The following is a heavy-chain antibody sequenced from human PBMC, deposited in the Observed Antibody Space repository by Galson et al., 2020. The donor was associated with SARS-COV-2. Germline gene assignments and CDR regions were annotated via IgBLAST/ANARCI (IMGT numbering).Heavy chain of an antibody. D-gene: IGHD3-9*01. V-gene: IGHV4-39*07. J-gene: IGHJ4*02. Sequence: SETLSLTCTVSGGSISSSSYYWGWIRQPPGKGLEWIGSIYYSGRTYYNPSPKSRVTISVDTSKNQFSLKLSSVTAADTAVYYCARAQITFYDILSGYYKRGYFDYWGQGTLVTVSS. CDR3: ARAQITFYDILSGYYKRGYFDY. CDR1: GGSISSSSYY. CDR2: IYYSGRT.